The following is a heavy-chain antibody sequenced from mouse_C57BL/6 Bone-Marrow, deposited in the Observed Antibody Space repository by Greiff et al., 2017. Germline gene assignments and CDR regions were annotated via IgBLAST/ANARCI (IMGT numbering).Heavy chain of an antibody. V-gene: IGHV1-26*01. CDR1: GYTFTDYY. Sequence: EVQLQQSGPELVKPGASVKISCKASGYTFTDYYMNWVKQSHGKSLEWIGDINPNNGGTSYNQKFKGKATLTVDKSSSTAYMELRSLTSEDSAVYYCAGDGPGFAYWGQGTLVTVSA. D-gene: IGHD2-3*01. CDR2: INPNNGGT. J-gene: IGHJ3*01. CDR3: AGDGPGFAY.